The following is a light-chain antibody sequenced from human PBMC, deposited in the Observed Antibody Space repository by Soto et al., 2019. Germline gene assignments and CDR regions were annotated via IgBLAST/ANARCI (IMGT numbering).Light chain of an antibody. J-gene: IGKJ4*01. Sequence: EIVLTQSPATLSLSPGEIATLSCRTSQSVTSYLAWFQQKPGQPPRLLIYDASNRATGIPARFSGSGSGTDFTLTISSLEPEDVAVYYCQQRRNWPLTFGGGTKVEIK. CDR2: DAS. CDR1: QSVTSY. CDR3: QQRRNWPLT. V-gene: IGKV3-11*01.